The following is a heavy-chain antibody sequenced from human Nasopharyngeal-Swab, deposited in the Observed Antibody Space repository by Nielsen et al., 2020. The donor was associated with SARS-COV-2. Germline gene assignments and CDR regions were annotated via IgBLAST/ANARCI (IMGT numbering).Heavy chain of an antibody. CDR3: ARVVTWGYGYGYGGTHVAHGIYFDY. CDR2: INHSGST. Sequence: WIRQPPGKGLEWIGEINHSGSTNYNPSLKSRVTISVDTSKNQFSLKLSSVTAADTAVYYCARVVTWGYGYGYGGTHVAHGIYFDYWGQGTLVTVSS. V-gene: IGHV4-34*01. D-gene: IGHD5-18*01. J-gene: IGHJ4*02.